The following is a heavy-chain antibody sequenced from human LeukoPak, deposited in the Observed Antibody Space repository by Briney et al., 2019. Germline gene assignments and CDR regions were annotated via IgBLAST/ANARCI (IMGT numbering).Heavy chain of an antibody. J-gene: IGHJ5*02. Sequence: GASVKVSCKASGYTFTGYYMHWVRQAPGQGLEWMGWINPNSGGTNYAQKFQGRVTMTRDTSIITAYMELSRLRSDDTAVYYCARGQRVYSSRHNWFDPWGQGTLVTVSS. D-gene: IGHD6-19*01. CDR1: GYTFTGYY. CDR3: ARGQRVYSSRHNWFDP. V-gene: IGHV1-2*02. CDR2: INPNSGGT.